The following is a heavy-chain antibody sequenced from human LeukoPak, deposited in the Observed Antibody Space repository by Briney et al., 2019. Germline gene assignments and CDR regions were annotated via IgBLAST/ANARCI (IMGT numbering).Heavy chain of an antibody. CDR3: ARYVVYGSGKYYFDY. D-gene: IGHD3-10*01. J-gene: IGHJ4*02. CDR1: GDSISSSDYY. Sequence: SETLSLTCTVSGDSISSSDYYWNWIRQPPGKELEWIASINYGGTTYYNPSLKSRVTISVDTSKNQFSLRLSSVTAADTAVYLCARYVVYGSGKYYFDYWGQGPLVTVSS. CDR2: INYGGTT. V-gene: IGHV4-39*01.